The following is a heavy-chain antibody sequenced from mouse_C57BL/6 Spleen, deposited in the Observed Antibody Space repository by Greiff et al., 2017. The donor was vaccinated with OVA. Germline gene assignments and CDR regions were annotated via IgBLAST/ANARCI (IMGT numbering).Heavy chain of an antibody. J-gene: IGHJ3*01. CDR1: GYSITSGYY. CDR2: ISYDGSN. CDR3: ARQLAY. Sequence: EVHLVESGPGLVKPSQSLSLTCSVTGYSITSGYYWNWIRQFPGNKLEWMGYISYDGSNNYNPSLKNRISITRDTSKNQFFLKLNSVTTEDTATYYCARQLAYWGQGTLVTVSA. V-gene: IGHV3-6*01.